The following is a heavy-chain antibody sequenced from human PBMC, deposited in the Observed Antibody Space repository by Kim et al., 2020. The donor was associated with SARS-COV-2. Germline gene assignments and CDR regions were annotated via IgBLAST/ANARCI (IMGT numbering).Heavy chain of an antibody. CDR3: TTDSLGDTAMPKYYYGMDV. J-gene: IGHJ6*02. CDR2: IKSKTDGGTT. V-gene: IGHV3-15*01. CDR1: RFTFSNAW. Sequence: GGSLRLSCAASRFTFSNAWMSWVRQAPGKGLEWVGRIKSKTDGGTTDYAAPVKGRFTISRDDSKNTLYLQMNSLKTEDSAVYYCTTDSLGDTAMPKYYYGMDVWGQGTTVTVSS. D-gene: IGHD5-18*01.